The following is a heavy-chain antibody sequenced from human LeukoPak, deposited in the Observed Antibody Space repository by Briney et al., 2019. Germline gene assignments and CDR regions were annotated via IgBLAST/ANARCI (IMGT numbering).Heavy chain of an antibody. CDR2: MYYGGST. CDR1: GGSISTSTYY. V-gene: IGHV4-39*01. CDR3: ARHRGYYYYYYMDV. Sequence: SETLSLTCTVSGGSISTSTYYWGWLRQPPGKGLEWIGSMYYGGSTYYNPSLKSRVTISVDTSKNQFSLKLSSVTAADTAVYYCARHRGYYYYYYMDVWGKGTMVTVSS. J-gene: IGHJ6*03.